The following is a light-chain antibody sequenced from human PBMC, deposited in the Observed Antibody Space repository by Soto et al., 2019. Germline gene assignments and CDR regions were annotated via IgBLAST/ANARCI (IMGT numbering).Light chain of an antibody. CDR1: QSVGKY. V-gene: IGKV3-11*01. CDR3: QQCNNWPPIT. Sequence: EIVLTQSPATLSLSPGERATLSCRASQSVGKYLAWYQQKPGQAPRLLIYDVSSRAPGIPARFSGSGSGTDFTLTISSLEPEDLAVYYCQQCNNWPPITFGQGTRLEIK. CDR2: DVS. J-gene: IGKJ5*01.